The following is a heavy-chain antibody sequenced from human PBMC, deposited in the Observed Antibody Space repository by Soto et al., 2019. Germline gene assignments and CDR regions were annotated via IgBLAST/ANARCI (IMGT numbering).Heavy chain of an antibody. D-gene: IGHD2-8*01. V-gene: IGHV3-11*01. Sequence: QVQLVESGGGLVKPGGSLRLSCAASGFTFSDYYMSWIRQAPGKGLEWVSYISSRSSTIFYADSVKGRFTISRDNVKNSLYLQMNSLRAEETAVYYCASGTNGAFFVYWGQGILVTVSS. J-gene: IGHJ4*02. CDR3: ASGTNGAFFVY. CDR1: GFTFSDYY. CDR2: ISSRSSTI.